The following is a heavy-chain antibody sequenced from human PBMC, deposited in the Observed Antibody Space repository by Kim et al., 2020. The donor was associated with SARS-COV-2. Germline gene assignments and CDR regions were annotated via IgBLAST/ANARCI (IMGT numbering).Heavy chain of an antibody. D-gene: IGHD2-21*02. J-gene: IGHJ4*02. CDR1: GGTFSSYA. CDR3: ARDSCGGDCYFGEMDY. Sequence: SVKVSCKASGGTFSSYAISWVRQAPGQGLEWMGGIIPIFGTANYAQKFQGRVTITADESTSTAYMELSSLRSEDTAVYYCARDSCGGDCYFGEMDYWGQGTLVTVSS. CDR2: IIPIFGTA. V-gene: IGHV1-69*13.